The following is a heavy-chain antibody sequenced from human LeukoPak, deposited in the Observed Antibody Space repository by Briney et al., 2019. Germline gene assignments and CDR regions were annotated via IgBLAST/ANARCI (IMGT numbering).Heavy chain of an antibody. D-gene: IGHD1-26*01. V-gene: IGHV4-39*01. CDR3: ARHRQREGDFDY. J-gene: IGHJ4*02. Sequence: SGTLSLTCTVSGGSISSSSFYWGWIRQPPGKGLEWIGSIYYSGSTYYNPSLKSRVTISVDTSKNQFSLKLSSVTAADTAMYYCARHRQREGDFDYWGQGTLVTVSS. CDR2: IYYSGST. CDR1: GGSISSSSFY.